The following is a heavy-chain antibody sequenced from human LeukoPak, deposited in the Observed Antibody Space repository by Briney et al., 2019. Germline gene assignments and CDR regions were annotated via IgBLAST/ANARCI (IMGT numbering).Heavy chain of an antibody. D-gene: IGHD6-25*01. CDR2: ISYDGSNK. V-gene: IGHV3-30*01. CDR1: GFTFSSYA. CDR3: AREFIAARPFDY. Sequence: PGGSLRLSCAASGFTFSSYAMHWVRQAPGKGLEWVAVISYDGSNKYYADSVKGRFTISRDNSKNTLYLQMNRLRAEDTAVYYCAREFIAARPFDYWGQGTLVTVSS. J-gene: IGHJ4*02.